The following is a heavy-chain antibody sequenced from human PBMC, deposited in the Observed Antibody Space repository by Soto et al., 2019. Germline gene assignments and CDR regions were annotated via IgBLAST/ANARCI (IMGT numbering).Heavy chain of an antibody. CDR3: ARGGGDYDSYYYYMDV. J-gene: IGHJ6*03. CDR1: GYTFTGHH. V-gene: IGHV1-2*04. CDR2: INPNSGGT. D-gene: IGHD2-21*02. Sequence: GASVKVSCKGSGYTFTGHHIHWGRQAPGQGLEWMGWINPNSGGTNYAQKFQGWVTMTRDTSISTAYMELSRLRSDDTAVYYCARGGGDYDSYYYYMDVWGKGTTVTVSS.